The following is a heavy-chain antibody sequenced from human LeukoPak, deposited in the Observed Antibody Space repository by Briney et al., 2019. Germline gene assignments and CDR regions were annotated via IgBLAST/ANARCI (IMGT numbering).Heavy chain of an antibody. CDR1: GFTFSSYS. Sequence: GGSLRLSCAASGFTFSSYSMNWVRQAPGKGLEWVAAISTTSGNIYYADSVKGRFTISRDNAKNSLYLQINSLRVEDTALYYCARRAPSHDFDDWGQGTLVTVSS. CDR3: ARRAPSHDFDD. J-gene: IGHJ4*02. CDR2: ISTTSGNI. V-gene: IGHV3-21*01.